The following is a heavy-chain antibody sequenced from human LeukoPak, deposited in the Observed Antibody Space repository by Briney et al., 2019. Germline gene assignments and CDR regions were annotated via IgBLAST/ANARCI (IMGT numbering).Heavy chain of an antibody. D-gene: IGHD3-3*01. J-gene: IGHJ4*02. Sequence: SVKVSCKASGGTFSSYAISWVRQAPGQGLEWMGGIIPIFGTANYAQKFQGRVTITADESTSTAYMELSSLRSEDTAVYYCARASAGTYYDFWSNFDYWGQGTLVTDSS. CDR1: GGTFSSYA. V-gene: IGHV1-69*13. CDR3: ARASAGTYYDFWSNFDY. CDR2: IIPIFGTA.